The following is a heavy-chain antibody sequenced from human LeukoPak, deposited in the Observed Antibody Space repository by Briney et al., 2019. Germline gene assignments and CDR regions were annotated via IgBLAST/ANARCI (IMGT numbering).Heavy chain of an antibody. CDR3: ARGPHWDPHFDY. CDR1: GFTFTAYY. V-gene: IGHV1-2*02. CDR2: INPNSGGT. Sequence: ASVKVSCKASGFTFTAYYMHWVRQAPGQGLEWMGWINPNSGGTNYAQKFQGRVTMTRDASISTAYMELSRLRSDDTAVYYCARGPHWDPHFDYWGQGTLVTVSS. J-gene: IGHJ4*02. D-gene: IGHD7-27*01.